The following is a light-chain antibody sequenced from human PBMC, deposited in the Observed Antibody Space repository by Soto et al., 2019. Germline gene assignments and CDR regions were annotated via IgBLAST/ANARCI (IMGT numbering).Light chain of an antibody. V-gene: IGKV1-5*03. CDR2: KAS. CDR3: QQFNSYSWT. CDR1: QTISSW. Sequence: DIQMTQSPSTLSGSVGDRVTITCRASQTISSWLAWYQRKPGKASKLLIYKASNLESGVPSRFSGSGSGTEFTLTISSLQADDFATYYCQQFNSYSWTFGQGTKVDIK. J-gene: IGKJ1*01.